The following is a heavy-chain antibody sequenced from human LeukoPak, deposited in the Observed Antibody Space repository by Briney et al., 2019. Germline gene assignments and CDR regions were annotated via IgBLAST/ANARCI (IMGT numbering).Heavy chain of an antibody. Sequence: SETLSLTCTVSGGSISSYYWSWIRQPPGKGLEWIGYIYYSGSTNYNLSLKSRVTISVDTSKNQFSLKLSSVTAADTAVYYCASNSGSYYPYYYYYYMDVWGKGTTVTVSS. CDR2: IYYSGST. CDR1: GGSISSYY. V-gene: IGHV4-59*08. D-gene: IGHD1-26*01. J-gene: IGHJ6*03. CDR3: ASNSGSYYPYYYYYYMDV.